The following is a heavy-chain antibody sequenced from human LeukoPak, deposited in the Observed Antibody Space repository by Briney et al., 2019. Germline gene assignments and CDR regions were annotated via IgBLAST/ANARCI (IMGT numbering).Heavy chain of an antibody. J-gene: IGHJ3*02. CDR3: ARGLPYYYDSSGDFDAFDI. V-gene: IGHV3-74*01. D-gene: IGHD3-22*01. CDR2: INSDGSST. CDR1: GFTFSSYW. Sequence: GGSLRLSCAASGFTFSSYWMHWVRQAPGKGLVWVSRINSDGSSTSYANSVKGRFTISRDNAKNTLYLQMNSLRAEDTAVYYCARGLPYYYDSSGDFDAFDIWGQGTVVTVSP.